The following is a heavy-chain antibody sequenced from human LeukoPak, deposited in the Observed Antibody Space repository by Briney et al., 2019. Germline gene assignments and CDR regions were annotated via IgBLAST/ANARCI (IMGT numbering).Heavy chain of an antibody. J-gene: IGHJ3*02. V-gene: IGHV4-59*01. CDR2: IYYSGST. D-gene: IGHD3-3*01. CDR3: ARSITIFGVVQGAFDI. CDR1: GGSISSYY. Sequence: SETLSLTCTVSGGSISSYYWSWIRQPPGKGLEWIGYIYYSGSTNYNPSLKSRVTISVDTSKNQFSLELSSVTAADTAVYYCARSITIFGVVQGAFDIWGQGTMVTVSS.